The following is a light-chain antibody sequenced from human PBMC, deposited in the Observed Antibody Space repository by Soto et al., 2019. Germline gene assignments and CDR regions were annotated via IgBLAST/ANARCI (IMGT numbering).Light chain of an antibody. J-gene: IGLJ2*01. CDR1: SSDVGGYNY. Sequence: QSAPTQPPSASGSPGQSVTFSCTGTSSDVGGYNYVSWYQQYPGKAPKLMIYEVYKRHAGVPDRFSGSKSGNTASLTVSGLQPEDEADYYFSAYAGRSTWVFGGGTKLTVL. V-gene: IGLV2-8*01. CDR2: EVY. CDR3: SAYAGRSTWV.